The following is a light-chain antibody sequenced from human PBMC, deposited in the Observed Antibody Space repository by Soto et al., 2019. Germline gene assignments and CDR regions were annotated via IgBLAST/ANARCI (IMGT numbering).Light chain of an antibody. J-gene: IGKJ5*01. Sequence: EIVMTESPATLSVSPGERATLSCRASQTILSNLAWYQQKPGQAPRLLIYGASTRATGIPARFSGSGSGTEFTLTISSLQPEDAATYYCQKYNTAPYTFGQGTRLEIK. V-gene: IGKV3-15*01. CDR3: QKYNTAPYT. CDR2: GAS. CDR1: QTILSN.